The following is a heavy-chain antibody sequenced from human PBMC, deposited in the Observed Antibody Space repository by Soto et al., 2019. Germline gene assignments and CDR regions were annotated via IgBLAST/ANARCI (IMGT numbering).Heavy chain of an antibody. V-gene: IGHV1-69*02. D-gene: IGHD2-21*02. CDR3: ARDDGLAYCGSDCYS. Sequence: QVQLVQSGAAVKKPGSSVKVSCKASGGTFSSYTISWVRQAPGQGLEWMGRIIPILGIANYAQKFQGRVTITADKSTSTAYRELSSLRSEDTAVYYCARDDGLAYCGSDCYSWGQGTLVTVSS. CDR2: IIPILGIA. CDR1: GGTFSSYT. J-gene: IGHJ4*02.